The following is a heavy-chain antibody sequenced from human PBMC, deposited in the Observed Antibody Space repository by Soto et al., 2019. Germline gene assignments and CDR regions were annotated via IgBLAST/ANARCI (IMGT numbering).Heavy chain of an antibody. CDR1: GYRFSPFW. V-gene: IGHV5-51*01. J-gene: IGHJ5*02. D-gene: IGHD3-22*01. Sequence: GGCLKISFKGSGYRFSPFWIGCVLQMPGKGLEWVAIIYPDQSRAMYSPAFQGQVTISVDKSISTAYLQWSSLKASDTAMYYCARIHYYERWFDPCGQGTLVTVSS. CDR3: ARIHYYERWFDP. CDR2: IYPDQSRA.